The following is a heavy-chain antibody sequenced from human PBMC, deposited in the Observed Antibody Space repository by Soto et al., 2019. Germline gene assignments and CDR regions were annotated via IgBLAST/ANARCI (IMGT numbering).Heavy chain of an antibody. V-gene: IGHV2-5*02. Sequence: QITLKESGLTLVKPRQSLTLTCTFSGFSLSTCGVCVGWVRQPPGKAREWLALIYWGDDKLYSPSLKSRLTITNDTSKTEVVLTMTKLDPVDTATYYCSYRITIGRGICFDIWGQWTMVTVSS. CDR1: GFSLSTCGVC. J-gene: IGHJ3*02. CDR2: IYWGDDK. CDR3: SYRITIGRGICFDI. D-gene: IGHD3-10*01.